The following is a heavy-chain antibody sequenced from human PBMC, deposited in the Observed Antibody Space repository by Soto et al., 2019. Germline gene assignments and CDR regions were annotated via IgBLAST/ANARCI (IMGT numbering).Heavy chain of an antibody. Sequence: GGSLSLSCSASGFTFSSYGLHWVRPAPGKGLGWVAVIWDDGSNKYYADSVRGRFTISRDNSKNTLYLQMNSLRAEDTAVYYCAREGAIVVVPAASAFDIWGQGTMVTVSS. V-gene: IGHV3-33*01. CDR2: IWDDGSNK. CDR3: AREGAIVVVPAASAFDI. J-gene: IGHJ3*02. D-gene: IGHD2-2*01. CDR1: GFTFSSYG.